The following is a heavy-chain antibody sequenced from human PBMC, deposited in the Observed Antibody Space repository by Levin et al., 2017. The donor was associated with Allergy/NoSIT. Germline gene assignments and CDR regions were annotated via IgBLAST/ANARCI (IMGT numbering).Heavy chain of an antibody. CDR2: ISYDGSNK. CDR1: GFTFSSYG. CDR3: AKGQEDIVVVLPEGY. D-gene: IGHD2-15*01. J-gene: IGHJ4*02. Sequence: GGSLRLSCAASGFTFSSYGMHWVRQAPGKGLEWVEVISYDGSNKYYADSVKGRFTISRDNSKNTLYLQMNSLRAEDTAVYYCAKGQEDIVVVLPEGYWGQGTLVTVSS. V-gene: IGHV3-30*18.